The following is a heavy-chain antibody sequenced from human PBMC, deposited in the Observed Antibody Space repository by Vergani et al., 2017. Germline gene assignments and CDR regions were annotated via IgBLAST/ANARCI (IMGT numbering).Heavy chain of an antibody. CDR3: ARGQRVVGAYSVGFDI. CDR1: GGSISSYY. J-gene: IGHJ3*02. D-gene: IGHD1-26*01. Sequence: QVQLQESGPGLVKPSETLSLTCTVSGGSISSYYWSWIRQPPGKGLEWIGYIYYSGSTNYNPSLKSRVTIAVDTSKNQFSLKLNSVTAADTAVYYCARGQRVVGAYSVGFDIWGQGTMVTVSS. CDR2: IYYSGST. V-gene: IGHV4-59*01.